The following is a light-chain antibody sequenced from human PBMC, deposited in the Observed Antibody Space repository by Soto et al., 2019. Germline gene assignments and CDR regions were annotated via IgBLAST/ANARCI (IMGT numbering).Light chain of an antibody. CDR3: AAWDDSLNGWV. V-gene: IGLV1-44*01. CDR2: SIN. J-gene: IGLJ3*02. Sequence: QSVLTQPPSASGTPGQRVTISCSGSSSNIGSNTVNWYQQLPGTAPNLLIYSINQRPSGVPDRFSGSKSGTSASLAISGLQYEDEAAYYCAAWDDSLNGWVFGGGTKLTVL. CDR1: SSNIGSNT.